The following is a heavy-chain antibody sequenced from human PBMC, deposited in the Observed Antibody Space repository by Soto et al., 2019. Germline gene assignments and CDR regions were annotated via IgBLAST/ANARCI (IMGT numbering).Heavy chain of an antibody. J-gene: IGHJ4*02. CDR2: IFSNDEK. V-gene: IGHV2-26*01. Sequence: LAHIFSNDEKSYSTSLKSRLTISKDTSNSQVVLTMTNMDPVDTATYYCARIPCSGGSCYSFDYWGQGTLVTVSS. D-gene: IGHD2-15*01. CDR3: ARIPCSGGSCYSFDY.